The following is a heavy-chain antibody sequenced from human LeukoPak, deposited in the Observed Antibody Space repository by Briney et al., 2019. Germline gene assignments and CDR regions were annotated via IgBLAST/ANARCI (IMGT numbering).Heavy chain of an antibody. V-gene: IGHV1-2*02. CDR1: GYTFTGYY. J-gene: IGHJ4*02. CDR3: ATGRYCTNGVCSYLLAY. Sequence: ASVKVSCKASGYTFTGYYMHWVRQAPGQGLEWMGWINPNSGGTNYAQEFQGRVTMTRDTSISTAYMELSRLRSDDTAVYYCATGRYCTNGVCSYLLAYWGQGTLVTVSS. CDR2: INPNSGGT. D-gene: IGHD2-8*01.